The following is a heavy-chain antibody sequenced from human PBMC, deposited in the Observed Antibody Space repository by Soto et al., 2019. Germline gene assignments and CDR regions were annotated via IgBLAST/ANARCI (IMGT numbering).Heavy chain of an antibody. CDR1: GYTFTSYY. V-gene: IGHV1-46*01. CDR3: ARDQASSGYYGRYYFDY. J-gene: IGHJ4*02. CDR2: INPSGGST. Sequence: ASVKVSCKASGYTFTSYYMHWVRQAPGQGLEWMGIINPSGGSTSYAQKFQGRVTLTRDTSTSTVYMELSSLRSEDTAVYYCARDQASSGYYGRYYFDYWGQGTLVTVSS. D-gene: IGHD3-22*01.